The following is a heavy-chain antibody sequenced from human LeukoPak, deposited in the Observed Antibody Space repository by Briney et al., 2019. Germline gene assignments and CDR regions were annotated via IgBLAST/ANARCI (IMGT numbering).Heavy chain of an antibody. D-gene: IGHD3-22*01. J-gene: IGHJ4*02. CDR2: ISSSGSTI. V-gene: IGHV3-11*01. Sequence: GGSLRLSCAASGFTFSDYYMSWIRQAPGKGLEWVSYISSSGSTIYYADSVKGRFTISRDNAKNSLYLQMNSLRAEDTAVYYCARDVELGYYNSSGYYYFDYWGQGTLVTVSS. CDR3: ARDVELGYYNSSGYYYFDY. CDR1: GFTFSDYY.